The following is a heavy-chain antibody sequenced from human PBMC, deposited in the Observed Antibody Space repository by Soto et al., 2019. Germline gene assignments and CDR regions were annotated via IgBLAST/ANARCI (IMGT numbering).Heavy chain of an antibody. CDR1: GYTFTDNG. J-gene: IGHJ4*02. V-gene: IGHV1-18*01. CDR3: ARYSRSGIFSYYE. CDR2: INTNNGNT. D-gene: IGHD3-22*01. Sequence: QVQLVQSAAEVKKPGASVKVSCKASGYTFTDNGVSWMRQAPGQGLEWMGCINTNNGNTKYAHNFQGNVTMTTDTSTRTDYMELRMLRSDDTAMYYCARYSRSGIFSYYEWGQGTLVTVSS.